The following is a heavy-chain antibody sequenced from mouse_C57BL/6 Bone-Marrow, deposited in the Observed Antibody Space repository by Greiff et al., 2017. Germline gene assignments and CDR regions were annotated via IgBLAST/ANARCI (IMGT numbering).Heavy chain of an antibody. Sequence: EVKLQESVAELVRPGASVKLSCTASGFNIQNTYMHWVKQRPEQGLEWIGRIDPANGNTKYAPKFQGKATITADTSSNTAYLQLSSLTSEYTAIYYCARGYGSRAWFAYWGQGTLVTVAA. CDR3: ARGYGSRAWFAY. D-gene: IGHD1-1*01. J-gene: IGHJ3*01. V-gene: IGHV14-3*01. CDR1: GFNIQNTY. CDR2: IDPANGNT.